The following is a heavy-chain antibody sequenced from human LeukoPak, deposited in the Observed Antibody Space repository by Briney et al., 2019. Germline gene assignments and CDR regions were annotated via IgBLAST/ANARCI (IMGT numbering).Heavy chain of an antibody. CDR2: ISSSSSYI. D-gene: IGHD2-8*01. J-gene: IGHJ4*02. CDR3: ASQPMVADY. Sequence: GGSLRLSCAASGFTFSSYSMNWVRQAPGKGLEWVTSISSSSSYIYYADSVKGRFTISRDNAKNSLYLQMNSLRAEDTAVYYCASQPMVADYWGQGTLVTVSS. CDR1: GFTFSSYS. V-gene: IGHV3-21*01.